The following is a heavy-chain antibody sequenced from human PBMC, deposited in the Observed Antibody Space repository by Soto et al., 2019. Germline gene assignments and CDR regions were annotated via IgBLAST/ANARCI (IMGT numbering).Heavy chain of an antibody. CDR1: GFTFSSYS. J-gene: IGHJ4*02. D-gene: IGHD3-10*01. V-gene: IGHV3-21*01. CDR3: ARGGRITMVRGAKYYFDY. CDR2: ISSSSSYI. Sequence: EVQLVESGGGLVKPGGSLRLSCAASGFTFSSYSMNWVRQAPGKGLEWVSSISSSSSYIYYADSVKGRFTISGDNAKNSLYLQMNSLRAEDTAVYYCARGGRITMVRGAKYYFDYWGQGTLVTVSS.